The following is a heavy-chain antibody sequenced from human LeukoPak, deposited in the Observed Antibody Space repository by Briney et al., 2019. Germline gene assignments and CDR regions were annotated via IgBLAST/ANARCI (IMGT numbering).Heavy chain of an antibody. V-gene: IGHV3-23*01. CDR1: GFNFANHA. Sequence: GGTLRLSCAASGFNFANHAMSWVRQTAGKGLEWVSAISGSGDITYYADSVKGRFTISRDNSKDTLFLQMHSLRPGDTAVYYCVREDTPATANYWGQGTLVTISS. J-gene: IGHJ4*02. CDR3: VREDTPATANY. D-gene: IGHD2-21*02. CDR2: ISGSGDIT.